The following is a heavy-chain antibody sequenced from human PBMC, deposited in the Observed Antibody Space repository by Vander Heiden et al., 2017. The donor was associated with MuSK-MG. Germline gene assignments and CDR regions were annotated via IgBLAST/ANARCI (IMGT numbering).Heavy chain of an antibody. Sequence: QVQLQESGPGVVKPSGTLSLTCAVSGGSISTSTWWSWVRQSPGTGLEWIGEIYQDQTTNYNPSLKSRVTLSVDKSKNQFSLTVTSVTAADTAVYYCARSPACTSTSCLRKYYYYMDVWGHGTTVTVSS. CDR1: GGSISTSTW. CDR2: IYQDQTT. J-gene: IGHJ6*03. CDR3: ARSPACTSTSCLRKYYYYMDV. D-gene: IGHD2-2*01. V-gene: IGHV4-4*02.